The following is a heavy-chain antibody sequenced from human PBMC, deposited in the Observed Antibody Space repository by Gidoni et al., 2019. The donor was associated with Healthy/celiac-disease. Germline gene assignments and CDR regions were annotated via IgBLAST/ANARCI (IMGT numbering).Heavy chain of an antibody. V-gene: IGHV1-69*01. D-gene: IGHD2-2*01. CDR1: GGTFRRYA. CDR2: TIPIFGTA. J-gene: IGHJ4*02. CDR3: ASWGYCSSTSCPFFDY. Sequence: QVQLVQSGAEVKKPGSSVTVSCKASGGTFRRYAISWVRQAPGQGLEWMGGTIPIFGTANYAQKFQGRVTITADESTSTAYMELSSLRSEDTAVYYCASWGYCSSTSCPFFDYWGQGTLVTVSS.